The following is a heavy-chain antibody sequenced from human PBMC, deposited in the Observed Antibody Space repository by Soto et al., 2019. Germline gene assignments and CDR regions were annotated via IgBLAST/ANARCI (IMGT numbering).Heavy chain of an antibody. V-gene: IGHV3-33*01. Sequence: GGSLRLSCAASGFTFSSYGMHWVRQAPGKGLEWVAVIWYDGSNKYYADSVKGRFTISRDNSKNTLYLQMNSLRAEDTAVYYCARDPGQLWSTWWFDPWGQGTLVTVSS. J-gene: IGHJ5*02. CDR2: IWYDGSNK. CDR3: ARDPGQLWSTWWFDP. CDR1: GFTFSSYG. D-gene: IGHD5-18*01.